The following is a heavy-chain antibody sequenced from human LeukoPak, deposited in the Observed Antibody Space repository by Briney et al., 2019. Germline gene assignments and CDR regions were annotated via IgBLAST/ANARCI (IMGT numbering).Heavy chain of an antibody. D-gene: IGHD6-19*01. CDR2: IYYSGST. Sequence: SETLSLTCTVSGGSISSYYWSWIRQPPGKGLEWIGYIYYSGSTNYNPSLKSRVTISVDTSKNQFSLKLSFVTAADTAVYYCAKDRVPDSAWEIDYWGQGTLVTVSS. CDR1: GGSISSYY. J-gene: IGHJ4*02. CDR3: AKDRVPDSAWEIDY. V-gene: IGHV4-59*01.